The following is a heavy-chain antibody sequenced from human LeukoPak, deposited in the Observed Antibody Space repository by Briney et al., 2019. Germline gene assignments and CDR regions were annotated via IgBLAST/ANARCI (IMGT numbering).Heavy chain of an antibody. CDR2: ISNSGNRI. Sequence: GGSLRLSCAASGFSFNIYAMGWVRQAPGKGLEWVSYISNSGNRIYYADSVKGRFTISRDNAKSSLFLQMHSLRAEDTAVYYCVRDQDGFYYDSRGYYHHDAFDIWGQGTMVTVSS. D-gene: IGHD3-22*01. J-gene: IGHJ3*02. CDR3: VRDQDGFYYDSRGYYHHDAFDI. CDR1: GFSFNIYA. V-gene: IGHV3-48*03.